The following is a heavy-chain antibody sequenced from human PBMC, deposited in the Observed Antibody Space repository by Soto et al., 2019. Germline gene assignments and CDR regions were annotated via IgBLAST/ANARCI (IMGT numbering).Heavy chain of an antibody. Sequence: QVQLVESGGGVVQPGRSLRLSCAASGFTFSIYAIHWVRQAPGKGLEWVAVISYDGNNKYYTDSVKGRFTISRDNSKNTVFLQMNSLRAEDTAVYYCAKEFMDSSYYYGVDVWGQGTTVTVSS. CDR2: ISYDGNNK. D-gene: IGHD3-10*01. CDR1: GFTFSIYA. J-gene: IGHJ6*02. V-gene: IGHV3-30*18. CDR3: AKEFMDSSYYYGVDV.